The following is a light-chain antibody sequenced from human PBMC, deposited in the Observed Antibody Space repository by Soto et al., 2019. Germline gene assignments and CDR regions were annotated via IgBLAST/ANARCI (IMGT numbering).Light chain of an antibody. V-gene: IGKV3-15*01. CDR1: QSVGGN. Sequence: EIVMTQSPATLSVSPGEGATLSCRASQSVGGNLAWYQQKPGQAPRLVIYDTSTRATGISARFSGSGSGTEFTLTISSLQSEDFAVYYCQQYRYWASKTSGQGTKVEIK. CDR3: QQYRYWASKT. CDR2: DTS. J-gene: IGKJ1*01.